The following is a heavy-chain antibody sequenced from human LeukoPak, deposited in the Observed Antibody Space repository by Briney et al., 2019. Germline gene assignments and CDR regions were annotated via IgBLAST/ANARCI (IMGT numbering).Heavy chain of an antibody. V-gene: IGHV3-48*03. CDR2: ISSSGSTI. D-gene: IGHD4-23*01. Sequence: PGGSLRLSCAASGFTFSSYATHWVRQAPGKGLEWVSYISSSGSTIYYADSVKGRFTISRDNAKNSLYLQMNSLRAEDTAVYYCARDYGGSSPFDYWGQGTLVTVSS. J-gene: IGHJ4*02. CDR1: GFTFSSYA. CDR3: ARDYGGSSPFDY.